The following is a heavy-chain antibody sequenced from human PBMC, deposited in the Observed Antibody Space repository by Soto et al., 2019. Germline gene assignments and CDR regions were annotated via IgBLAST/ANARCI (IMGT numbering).Heavy chain of an antibody. Sequence: QVTLKESGPVLVKPTETLTLTCTVSGFSLSNARMGVSWIRQPPGKALEWLAHIFSNDEKSYSTSLKSRLTISNDTSKSQVVLTMTNMDPVDTATYYCARTLPAYGDYLMRWVKYYLDYWGQGTLVTVSS. D-gene: IGHD4-17*01. V-gene: IGHV2-26*01. J-gene: IGHJ4*02. CDR1: GFSLSNARMG. CDR2: IFSNDEK. CDR3: ARTLPAYGDYLMRWVKYYLDY.